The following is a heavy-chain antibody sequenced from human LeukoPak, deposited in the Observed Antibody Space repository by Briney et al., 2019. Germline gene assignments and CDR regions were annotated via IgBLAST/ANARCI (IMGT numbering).Heavy chain of an antibody. CDR3: ARGAVAGTIEYYYYYGMDV. J-gene: IGHJ6*02. CDR2: IYTSGST. CDR1: GGSISGYY. V-gene: IGHV4-4*07. Sequence: SETLSLTCTVSGGSISGYYWSWIRQPAGKGLEWIRRIYTSGSTNYNPSLKSRVTMSVDTSKHQFSLKLSSVTAADTAVYYCARGAVAGTIEYYYYYGMDVWGQGTTVTVSS. D-gene: IGHD6-19*01.